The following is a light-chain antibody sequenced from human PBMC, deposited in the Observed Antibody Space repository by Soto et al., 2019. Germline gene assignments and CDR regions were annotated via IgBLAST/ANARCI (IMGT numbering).Light chain of an antibody. CDR3: QQYANSPIT. J-gene: IGKJ5*01. Sequence: TPSPRTLPLSQREGATLSSRDSQPVSSNFLAWYQQKPGQAPRLLIYGVSSRASGIPDRFFGSGSGTDFTLTINRLEPEDFAVYYCQQYANSPITFGQGTRLENK. CDR1: QPVSSNF. CDR2: GVS. V-gene: IGKV3-20*01.